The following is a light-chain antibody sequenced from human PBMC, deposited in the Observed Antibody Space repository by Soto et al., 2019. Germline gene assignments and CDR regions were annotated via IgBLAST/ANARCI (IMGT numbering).Light chain of an antibody. CDR2: GAS. CDR1: LSLISGY. V-gene: IGKV3-20*01. J-gene: IGKJ5*01. Sequence: EIVLTQSPGTLSLFPGVRVTFSSRAGLSLISGYFAWKQQKPGQAPRLLIYGASSRATGIPDRFSGGAAGTYFTLIISRLDPEDFAVYSCQQYGTSPTFGQGTRLEIK. CDR3: QQYGTSPT.